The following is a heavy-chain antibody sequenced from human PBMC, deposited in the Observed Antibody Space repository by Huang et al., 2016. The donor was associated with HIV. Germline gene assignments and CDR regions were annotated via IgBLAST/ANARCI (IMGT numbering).Heavy chain of an antibody. CDR1: GYTLTELS. J-gene: IGHJ3*02. D-gene: IGHD2-15*01. CDR2: FAPEHSET. V-gene: IGHV1-24*01. CDR3: AAGYDTYFDI. Sequence: QVQLVQSGAEVKKPGASVKVSCKVSGYTLTELSIHWVRQAPGKGLEWMGGFAPEHSETIYAQNFHGRVTMTEDTSTDTAYMELHSLRPEDTAVYYCAAGYDTYFDIWGQGSMVIASS.